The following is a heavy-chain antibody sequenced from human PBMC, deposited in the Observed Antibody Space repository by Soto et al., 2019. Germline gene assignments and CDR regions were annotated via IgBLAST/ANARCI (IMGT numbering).Heavy chain of an antibody. J-gene: IGHJ5*02. V-gene: IGHV4-4*02. CDR2: IYHSGST. D-gene: IGHD6-13*01. Sequence: QVQLQESGPGLVKPSGTLSLTCAVSGGSISSSNWWSWVRQPPGKGLEWIGDIYHSGSTNYNPSLKRRVTISVDKAKTHCSLKLSSVTAADTAVYYGASVIAAAVHWFDPWGQGTLVTVSS. CDR3: ASVIAAAVHWFDP. CDR1: GGSISSSNW.